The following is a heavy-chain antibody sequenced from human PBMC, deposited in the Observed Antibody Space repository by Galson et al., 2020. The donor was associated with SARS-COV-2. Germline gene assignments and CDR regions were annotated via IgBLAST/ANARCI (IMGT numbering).Heavy chain of an antibody. CDR1: GFTFSSYW. V-gene: IGHV3-7*03. CDR3: ARKDINFWSGYPGYYCDY. D-gene: IGHD3-3*01. CDR2: IKQAGSEK. J-gene: IGHJ4*02. Sequence: GGSLRLSCAASGFTFSSYWMSWVRQAPGKGLEWVANIKQAGSEKYYVDSVKGRFTIPRDNAKNSLYLQMNSLRAEDTAVYYCARKDINFWSGYPGYYCDYWGQGTLCTVSS.